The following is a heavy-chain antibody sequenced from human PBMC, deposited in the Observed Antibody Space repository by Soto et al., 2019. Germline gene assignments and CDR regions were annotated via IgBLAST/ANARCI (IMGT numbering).Heavy chain of an antibody. J-gene: IGHJ4*02. CDR1: GGSISSHY. V-gene: IGHV4-59*11. CDR2: IYYNGNT. D-gene: IGHD2-15*01. Sequence: QVQLQESGPGLVKPSETLSLTCTVSGGSISSHYWSWIRQSPGKGLEWIGYIYYNGNTHYNPSLESQVTMSVDTSKNQLSLNLGSVTAADTAVYYCARGYCSGGTCYATHFDYWGQGTLVTVSS. CDR3: ARGYCSGGTCYATHFDY.